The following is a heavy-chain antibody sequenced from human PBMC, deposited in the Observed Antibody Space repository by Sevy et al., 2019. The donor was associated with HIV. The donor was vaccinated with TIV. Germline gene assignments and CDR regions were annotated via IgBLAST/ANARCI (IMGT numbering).Heavy chain of an antibody. CDR1: GYRFTNYW. V-gene: IGHV5-51*01. CDR3: ARVIVATTYPIRVHESDI. D-gene: IGHD5-12*01. CDR2: IYPGDSDT. Sequence: GESLKISCKGSGYRFTNYWLGWVRQMPGKGLEWRGMIYPGDSDTRYSPSFQGQVSISADKSISTAYLQWTSLKASDTAMYYCARVIVATTYPIRVHESDIWGQGTMVTVSS. J-gene: IGHJ3*02.